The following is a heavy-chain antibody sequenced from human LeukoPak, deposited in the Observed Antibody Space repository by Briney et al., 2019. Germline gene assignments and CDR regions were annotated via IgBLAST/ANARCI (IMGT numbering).Heavy chain of an antibody. Sequence: SETLSLTCSVSGGSIISYYWSWIRQPPGKGLEWIGYVYYTGSTNYNPSLKSRVTISVDTSKNQFSLKLSSVSAADTAPYYCARHGEIYYGSGNYGWFDPWGQGTLVTVSS. J-gene: IGHJ5*02. V-gene: IGHV4-59*08. D-gene: IGHD3-10*01. CDR3: ARHGEIYYGSGNYGWFDP. CDR1: GGSIISYY. CDR2: VYYTGST.